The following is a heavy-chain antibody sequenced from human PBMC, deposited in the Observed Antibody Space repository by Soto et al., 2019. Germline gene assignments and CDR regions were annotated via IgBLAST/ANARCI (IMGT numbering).Heavy chain of an antibody. CDR3: AIVGATIHDAFDI. CDR2: INPNSGGT. Sequence: ASVKVSCKASGYTFTGYYMHWVRQAPGQGLEWMGWINPNSGGTNYAQKFQGWVTMTRDTSISTAYMELSRLRSDDTAVYYCAIVGATIHDAFDIWGQETMVTVSS. D-gene: IGHD1-26*01. V-gene: IGHV1-2*04. J-gene: IGHJ3*02. CDR1: GYTFTGYY.